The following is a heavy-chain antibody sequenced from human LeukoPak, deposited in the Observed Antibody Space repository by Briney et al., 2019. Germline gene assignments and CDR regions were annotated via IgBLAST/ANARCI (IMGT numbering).Heavy chain of an antibody. CDR3: ASLRRDSSGWYYFDY. CDR2: IWYDGSNK. V-gene: IGHV3-30*04. Sequence: GGSLRLSCAASGFTFSSYAMHWVRQAPGKGLEWVALIWYDGSNKFYADSVKGRFTISRDNSKNTLYLQMDSLRTEDTAVYYCASLRRDSSGWYYFDYWGQGTLVTVSS. J-gene: IGHJ4*02. D-gene: IGHD6-19*01. CDR1: GFTFSSYA.